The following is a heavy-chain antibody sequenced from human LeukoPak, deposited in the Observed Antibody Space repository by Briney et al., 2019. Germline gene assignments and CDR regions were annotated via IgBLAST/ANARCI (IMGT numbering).Heavy chain of an antibody. Sequence: SETLSLTCGVSGDSISSDGHSWSWIRQPPGKGLEWVGYIYHSGAAYHNPSLKSRLALSVDTSNNQFSLRLRSVTAADTAVYYCVRGVGGEYFYFDRWGQGTLVTVSS. CDR2: IYHSGAA. CDR1: GDSISSDGHS. D-gene: IGHD1-26*01. V-gene: IGHV4-30-4*07. J-gene: IGHJ4*02. CDR3: VRGVGGEYFYFDR.